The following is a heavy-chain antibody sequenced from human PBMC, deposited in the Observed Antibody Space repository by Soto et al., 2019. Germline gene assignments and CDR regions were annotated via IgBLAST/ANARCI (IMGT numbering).Heavy chain of an antibody. D-gene: IGHD1-7*01. CDR2: ISANGQGI. CDR1: GFTFSTYA. CDR3: AKDRNYPRDQFHY. V-gene: IGHV3-23*01. J-gene: IGHJ4*02. Sequence: PGGSLRLSCAASGFTFSTYALSWVRQAPGKGLEWVSAISANGQGIYYADSVRGRFTISRDNYKKTIFLHMDSLRAEDTAVYYFAKDRNYPRDQFHYWGQGTLVTVSS.